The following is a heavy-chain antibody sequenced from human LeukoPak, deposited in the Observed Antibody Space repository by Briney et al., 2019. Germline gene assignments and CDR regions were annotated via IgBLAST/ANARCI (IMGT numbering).Heavy chain of an antibody. Sequence: GASVKVSCKASGYTFSSYDINWVRQAAGQGLEWMGWMNPISGSTAYAQKFQGRVTMTRGTSITTAFMELSSLRSDDTAIYYCARVKRFPTVWFDPWGQGTLVTVSS. V-gene: IGHV1-8*01. CDR1: GYTFSSYD. CDR3: ARVKRFPTVWFDP. J-gene: IGHJ5*02. CDR2: MNPISGST. D-gene: IGHD3-10*01.